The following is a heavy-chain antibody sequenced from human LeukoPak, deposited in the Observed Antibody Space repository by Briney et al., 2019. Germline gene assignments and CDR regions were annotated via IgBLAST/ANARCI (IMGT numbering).Heavy chain of an antibody. D-gene: IGHD1-14*01. CDR1: GFTVSSAY. V-gene: IGHV3-53*01. CDR3: ARDFPLYN. CDR2: ISNSGTT. J-gene: IGHJ4*02. Sequence: PGGSLRLSCAASGFTVSSAYMTWVRQAPGKGLEWVSVISNSGTTYYADSVKGRFTISRDTSRNTVYLQTNSLRVEDTAVYYCARDFPLYNWGQGTLVTVSS.